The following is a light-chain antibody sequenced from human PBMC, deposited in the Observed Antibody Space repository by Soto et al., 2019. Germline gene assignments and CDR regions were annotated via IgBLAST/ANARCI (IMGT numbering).Light chain of an antibody. V-gene: IGKV3-15*01. Sequence: EIVLTQSPATLSVSLGEEATLSCRASQSVGSKLAWYQQKPGQAPRLLIFGVSTRANGVPARFSGSGYGTDFSLAIRSLESEDFAVYYCQQYNDWPPEYTFGQGTKLDI. CDR2: GVS. CDR3: QQYNDWPPEYT. CDR1: QSVGSK. J-gene: IGKJ2*01.